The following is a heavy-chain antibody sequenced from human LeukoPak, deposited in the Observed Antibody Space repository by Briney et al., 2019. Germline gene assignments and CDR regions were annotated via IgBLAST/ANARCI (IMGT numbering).Heavy chain of an antibody. J-gene: IGHJ6*03. CDR3: ALLRGGSFYYYYYMDV. Sequence: ASVKVSCKASGYTFNIYGINWVRQAPGQGLEWMGWINPYNGDTDYAQKFQGRVTITTDATMSIAYMELSRLRSDDTAVYYCALLRGGSFYYYYYMDVWGKGTTVTVSS. V-gene: IGHV1-18*04. CDR1: GYTFNIYG. CDR2: INPYNGDT. D-gene: IGHD4-17*01.